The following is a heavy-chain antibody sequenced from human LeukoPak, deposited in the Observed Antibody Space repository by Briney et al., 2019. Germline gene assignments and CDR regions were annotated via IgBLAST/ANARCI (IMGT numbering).Heavy chain of an antibody. V-gene: IGHV3-66*02. CDR3: ARGVEVRGVTLDY. J-gene: IGHJ4*02. CDR2: IYSGGST. Sequence: GGSLRFSCAASGFTVSSNYMSWVRQAPGKGVEWVSVIYSGGSTYYTDPVKGRFTISRDNSKNTLYLQMNSLRAEDTAVYYCARGVEVRGVTLDYWGQGTLVTVSS. CDR1: GFTVSSNY. D-gene: IGHD3-10*01.